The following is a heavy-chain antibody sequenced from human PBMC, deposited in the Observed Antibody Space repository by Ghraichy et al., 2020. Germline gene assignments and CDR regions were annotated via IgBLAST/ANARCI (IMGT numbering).Heavy chain of an antibody. CDR3: ARSLHFVVVPTSGVYFDY. J-gene: IGHJ4*02. CDR2: IKQDGSEK. Sequence: SLRLSCVASGFTFSSYWMSWVRQAPGKGLEWVANIKQDGSEKFYVDSVEGRFTISRDNAKNSLFLQMNTLRAEDTAVYYCARSLHFVVVPTSGVYFDYWGQGTLVTVSS. CDR1: GFTFSSYW. D-gene: IGHD2-2*01. V-gene: IGHV3-7*01.